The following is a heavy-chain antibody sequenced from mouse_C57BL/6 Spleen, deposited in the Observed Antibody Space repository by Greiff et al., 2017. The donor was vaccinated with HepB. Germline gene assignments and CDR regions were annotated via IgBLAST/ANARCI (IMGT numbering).Heavy chain of an antibody. J-gene: IGHJ4*01. Sequence: EVNVVESGGGLVQPKGSLKLSCAASGFTFNTYAMHWVRQAPGKGLEWVARIRSKSSNYATYYADSVKDRFTISRDDSQSMLYLQMNNLKTEDTAMYYCVRDSSGYRVYAMDYWGQGTSVTVSS. D-gene: IGHD3-2*02. CDR1: GFTFNTYA. CDR3: VRDSSGYRVYAMDY. CDR2: IRSKSSNYAT. V-gene: IGHV10-3*01.